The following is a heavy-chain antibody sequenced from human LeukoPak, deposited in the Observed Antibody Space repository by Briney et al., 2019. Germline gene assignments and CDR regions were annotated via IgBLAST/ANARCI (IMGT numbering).Heavy chain of an antibody. CDR2: IYYSGST. CDR1: GGSVSSGSYY. J-gene: IGHJ4*02. Sequence: PSETLSLTCTVSGGSVSSGSYYWSWIRQPPGKGLEWIGYIYYSGSTNYNPSLKSRVTISVDTSKNQFSLKLSSVTAADTAVYYCATEQQLAGRGFDYWGQGTLVTVSS. CDR3: ATEQQLAGRGFDY. V-gene: IGHV4-61*01. D-gene: IGHD6-13*01.